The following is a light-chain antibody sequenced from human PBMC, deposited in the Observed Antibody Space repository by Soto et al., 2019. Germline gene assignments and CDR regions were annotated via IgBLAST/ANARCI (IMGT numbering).Light chain of an antibody. CDR1: QGISYC. J-gene: IGKJ1*01. V-gene: IGKV1-27*01. CDR2: GAA. Sequence: DIQMTQSPSSLSASVGDRVTITCRASQGISYCLAWYQQKPGKVPKLLIYGAATLQSGVPSRFSGSGSDTYFTLTISSLQPGDVATYYCQQYNSAPWTFGQGTKVEIK. CDR3: QQYNSAPWT.